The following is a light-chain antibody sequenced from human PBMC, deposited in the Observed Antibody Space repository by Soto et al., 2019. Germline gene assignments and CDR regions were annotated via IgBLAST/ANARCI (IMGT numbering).Light chain of an antibody. V-gene: IGLV1-44*01. CDR2: NNN. CDR1: SSNIGSSI. Sequence: QAVVTQPPSASGTPGQRVTISCSGSSSNIGSSIVNWYQQLPGTAPKLLIYNNNQRPSGVPDRFSGSKSGTSASLAISGLQSEDEAAYYCAAWDDSLNGYVFGTGTKHTVL. CDR3: AAWDDSLNGYV. J-gene: IGLJ1*01.